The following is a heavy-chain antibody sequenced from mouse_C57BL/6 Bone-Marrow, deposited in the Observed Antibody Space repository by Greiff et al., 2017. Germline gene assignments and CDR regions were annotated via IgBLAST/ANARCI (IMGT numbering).Heavy chain of an antibody. CDR3: VYDCDGYAMDY. Sequence: QVHVKQPGAELVKPGASVKLSCKASGYTFTSYWMHWVKQRPGQGLEWIGMIHPNSGSTNYNEKFKSKATLTVDTSSSTAYMQLSSLTSEYSADYVCVYDCDGYAMDYWGQGTSVTVSS. V-gene: IGHV1-64*01. J-gene: IGHJ4*01. D-gene: IGHD2-4*01. CDR1: GYTFTSYW. CDR2: IHPNSGST.